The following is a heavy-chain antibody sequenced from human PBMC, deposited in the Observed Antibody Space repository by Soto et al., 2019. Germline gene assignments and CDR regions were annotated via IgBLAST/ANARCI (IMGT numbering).Heavy chain of an antibody. Sequence: SETLSLTCAVYGGSFSGYYWSWIRQPPGKGLEWIGEINHSGSTNYNPSLKSRVTISVDTSKNQFSLKLSSVTAADTDVYYCARARGSSSSSGNWFDPWGQGTLVTVSS. V-gene: IGHV4-34*01. CDR2: INHSGST. J-gene: IGHJ5*02. CDR3: ARARGSSSSSGNWFDP. D-gene: IGHD6-6*01. CDR1: GGSFSGYY.